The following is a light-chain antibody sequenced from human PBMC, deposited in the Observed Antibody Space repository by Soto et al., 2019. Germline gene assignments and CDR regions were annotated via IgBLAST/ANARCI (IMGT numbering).Light chain of an antibody. CDR2: EVT. V-gene: IGLV2-14*01. CDR1: SSDVGGYNY. CDR3: SSYTSSNTLV. J-gene: IGLJ2*01. Sequence: QSVLTQPASVSGSPGQSITISCTGTSSDVGGYNYVSWYQQFPGKAPKFMISEVTNRPSGVSNRFSGSKSGNTASLTISGLQAEDEADYYCSSYTSSNTLVFGGGTKVTVL.